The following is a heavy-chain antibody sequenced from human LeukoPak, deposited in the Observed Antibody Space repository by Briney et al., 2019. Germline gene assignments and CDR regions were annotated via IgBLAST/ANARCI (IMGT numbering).Heavy chain of an antibody. CDR1: GFTFSSYE. CDR2: ISTIGTTI. D-gene: IGHD2-2*01. J-gene: IGHJ4*02. V-gene: IGHV3-48*03. Sequence: SGGSLRLSCAASGFTFSSYEMNWVRQAPGKGLEWLSYISTIGTTIFYAESLKGRFTISRDNAKNSLWLQMNSLRAEDTAVYYCARRYCSSTSCLLDYWGQGTLVTVSS. CDR3: ARRYCSSTSCLLDY.